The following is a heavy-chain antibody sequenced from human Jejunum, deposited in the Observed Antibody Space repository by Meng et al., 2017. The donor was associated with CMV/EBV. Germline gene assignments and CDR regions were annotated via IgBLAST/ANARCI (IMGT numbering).Heavy chain of an antibody. V-gene: IGHV3-74*01. CDR2: IDTNGRTI. D-gene: IGHD4-17*01. Sequence: SCAASGFTISNYWMHWVRQAQGKGLVWVSRIDTNGRTINYADSVKGRFTISRDNAKNTLYLQMNSLRAEDTAVYYCARAGDYRFDYWGQGTLVTVSS. CDR1: GFTISNYW. CDR3: ARAGDYRFDY. J-gene: IGHJ4*02.